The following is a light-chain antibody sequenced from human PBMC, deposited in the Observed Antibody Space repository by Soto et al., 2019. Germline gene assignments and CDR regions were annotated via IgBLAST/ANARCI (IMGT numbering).Light chain of an antibody. CDR1: QDIKNY. Sequence: DIQMTQSPSSLSASVGDRVTITCQASQDIKNYLNWYQQKPGKAPKLLIYEASNLETGAPSRFSGSGSGRSFTFSISSQQPEDIATYYCQQCDDFITFGGGTRIEIK. J-gene: IGKJ4*01. CDR3: QQCDDFIT. CDR2: EAS. V-gene: IGKV1-33*01.